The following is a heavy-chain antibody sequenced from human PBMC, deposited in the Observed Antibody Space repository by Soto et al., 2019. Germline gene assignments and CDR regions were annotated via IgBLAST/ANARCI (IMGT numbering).Heavy chain of an antibody. D-gene: IGHD2-21*01. CDR1: GFTFSDYT. J-gene: IGHJ6*02. CDR3: ARAPAGHCTLYTDYSEDV. CDR2: VWFDGGNK. V-gene: IGHV3-33*01. Sequence: QVQLVASGGGVVQPGTSLRLSCAASGFTFSDYTMHWVRQAPGKGLEWVSAVWFDGGNKFYTDSVKGRFTISRDNSKNKRFLQLNSLRAGNRAVYSCARAPAGHCTLYTDYSEDVWGQAPAVTVS.